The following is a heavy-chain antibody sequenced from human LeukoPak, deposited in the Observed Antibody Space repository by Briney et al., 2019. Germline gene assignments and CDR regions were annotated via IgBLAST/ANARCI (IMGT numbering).Heavy chain of an antibody. V-gene: IGHV3-23*01. J-gene: IGHJ5*02. CDR2: ISGSGGST. Sequence: AGGSLRLSCAASGFTFTNAWMSWVRQAPGKGLEWVSAISGSGGSTYYADSVKGRFTISRDNSKNTLYLQMNSLRAEDTAVYYCAKDRYYGSGSLGWFDPWGQGTLVTVSS. D-gene: IGHD3-10*01. CDR1: GFTFTNAW. CDR3: AKDRYYGSGSLGWFDP.